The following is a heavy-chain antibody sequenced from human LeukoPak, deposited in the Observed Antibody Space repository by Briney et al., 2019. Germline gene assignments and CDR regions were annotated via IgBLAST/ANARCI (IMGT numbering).Heavy chain of an antibody. CDR2: IRYDGSNK. V-gene: IGHV3-30*02. CDR3: AKAHLSVVAATSDADAFDI. J-gene: IGHJ3*02. CDR1: GFTFSSYG. Sequence: PGGSLRFSCAASGFTFSSYGMHWVRQAPGKGLEWVAFIRYDGSNKYYADSVKGRFTISRDNSKNTLYLQMNSLRAEDTAVYYCAKAHLSVVAATSDADAFDIWGQGTMVTVSS. D-gene: IGHD2-15*01.